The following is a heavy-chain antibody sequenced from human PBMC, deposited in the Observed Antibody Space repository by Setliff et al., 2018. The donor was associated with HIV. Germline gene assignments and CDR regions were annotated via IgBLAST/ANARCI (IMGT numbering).Heavy chain of an antibody. D-gene: IGHD3-16*01. J-gene: IGHJ5*01. Sequence: GGSLRLSCAASGFTFSSFWMSWVRQAPGKGLEWVANINQDGSEKNYVDSVKGRFTNSRDNAKNTLYLQMDSLRAEDTAVYYCARGGANPSWFDSWGQGTLVTVSS. CDR1: GFTFSSFW. CDR3: ARGGANPSWFDS. V-gene: IGHV3-7*01. CDR2: INQDGSEK.